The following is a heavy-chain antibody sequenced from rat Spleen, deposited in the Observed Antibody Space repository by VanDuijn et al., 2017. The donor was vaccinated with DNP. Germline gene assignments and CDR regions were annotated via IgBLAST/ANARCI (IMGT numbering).Heavy chain of an antibody. CDR2: ISSGGDT. D-gene: IGHD1-12*03. Sequence: VQLKESGPGLAQPSQTLSLTCTVSGYSLTSYGVSWARQPPGKGLEWIATISSGGDTDFNSALKFRLIICRDTTKSQVFLKMNSLQPEDTGTYYCARHRDYYDGHFRFFDYWGQGVMVTLSS. CDR1: GYSLTSYG. J-gene: IGHJ2*01. V-gene: IGHV2S12*01. CDR3: ARHRDYYDGHFRFFDY.